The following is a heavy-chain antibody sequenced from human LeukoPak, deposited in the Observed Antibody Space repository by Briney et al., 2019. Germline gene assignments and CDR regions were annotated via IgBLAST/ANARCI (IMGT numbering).Heavy chain of an antibody. CDR1: GGSFSGYY. V-gene: IGHV4-34*01. CDR3: ARLLVFWSGPDY. Sequence: KPSETLSLTCAVYGGSFSGYYWSWIRQPPGKGLEWIGEINHSGSTNYNPSLKSRVTISVDTSKNQFSLKLSSVTAADTAVYYCARLLVFWSGPDYWGQGTLVTVSS. D-gene: IGHD3-3*01. J-gene: IGHJ4*02. CDR2: INHSGST.